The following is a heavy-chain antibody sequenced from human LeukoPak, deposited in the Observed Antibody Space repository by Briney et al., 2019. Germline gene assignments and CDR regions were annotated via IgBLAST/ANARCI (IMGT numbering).Heavy chain of an antibody. CDR3: ARDSGSGRTFDY. CDR2: IYYSGST. V-gene: IGHV4-59*01. J-gene: IGHJ4*02. D-gene: IGHD3-10*01. Sequence: SETLSLTCTVSGGSISSFYWSWIRQPPAKGLEWIGYIYYSGSTNCNTSLTSRVTISVDTSKIQFSLKLSSVTAADTAVYYCARDSGSGRTFDYWGQGTLVTVSS. CDR1: GGSISSFY.